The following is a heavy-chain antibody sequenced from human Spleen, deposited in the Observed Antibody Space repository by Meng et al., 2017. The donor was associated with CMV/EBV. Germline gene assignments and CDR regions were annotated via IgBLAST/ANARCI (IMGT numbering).Heavy chain of an antibody. V-gene: IGHV3-74*01. D-gene: IGHD5-18*01. CDR3: ARGDTAIFVNYYYYGVDV. Sequence: GGSLRLSCTASGFTFSGYWMHWVRQAPGKGLVWVSRINRDGSRTNYAESMKGRFTIPRDNAKNTLYLQMNSLRAEDAAVYYCARGDTAIFVNYYYYGVDVWGQGTTVTVSS. CDR1: GFTFSGYW. CDR2: INRDGSRT. J-gene: IGHJ6*02.